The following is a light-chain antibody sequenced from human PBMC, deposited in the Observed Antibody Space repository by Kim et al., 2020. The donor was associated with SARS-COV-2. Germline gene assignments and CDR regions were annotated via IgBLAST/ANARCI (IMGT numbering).Light chain of an antibody. Sequence: GQSITISCTGTSSDIGSYDHVSWYQQHPGKAPKLMIYEVSKRPSGVPDRFSASKSGNTASLTISGLQAEDEADYYCCSYAANSSFVFGTGTQVTVL. CDR3: CSYAANSSFV. CDR2: EVS. V-gene: IGLV2-11*03. CDR1: SSDIGSYDH. J-gene: IGLJ1*01.